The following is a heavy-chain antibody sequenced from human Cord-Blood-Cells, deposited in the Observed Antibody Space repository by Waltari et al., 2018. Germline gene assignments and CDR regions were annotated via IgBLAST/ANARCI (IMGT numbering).Heavy chain of an antibody. Sequence: QVQLVQSGAEVKKPGASVKVSCKVSGYTLTELSMHWVRQAPGKGLEWMGGLDPEDGETIYAQKFQGRVTMTEDTSTDTAYMELSSLRSEDTAVYYCATDRMGDWGSAKYWYFDLWGRGTLVTVSS. J-gene: IGHJ2*01. CDR3: ATDRMGDWGSAKYWYFDL. CDR1: GYTLTELS. CDR2: LDPEDGET. V-gene: IGHV1-24*01. D-gene: IGHD7-27*01.